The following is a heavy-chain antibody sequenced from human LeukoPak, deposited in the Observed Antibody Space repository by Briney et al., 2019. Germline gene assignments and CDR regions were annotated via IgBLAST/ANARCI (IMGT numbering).Heavy chain of an antibody. V-gene: IGHV1-2*02. D-gene: IGHD1-26*01. CDR3: ARGYNSGGYYVGGKFDY. Sequence: ASVKVSCKASGYTFAGYYMHWVRQAPGQGLEWMGWINPNSGGTNYAQKFQGRVTMTRDTSISTAYMELSRLRSDDTAVYYCARGYNSGGYYVGGKFDYWGQGTLVTVSS. J-gene: IGHJ4*02. CDR1: GYTFAGYY. CDR2: INPNSGGT.